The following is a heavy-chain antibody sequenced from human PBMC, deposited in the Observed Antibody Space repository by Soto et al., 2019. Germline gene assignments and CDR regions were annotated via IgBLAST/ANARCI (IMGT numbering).Heavy chain of an antibody. Sequence: QVQLVQSGAEVKRPGSSVKVSCKASGGTFSRKALSWLRQAPGQGFEWMGGIIPIFRTTNYAQTFQGRVTITADESATTAYMELSGLTSEDTAVYYCASSSTSSGADYYGVDVWVQGTTVTVSS. CDR2: IIPIFRTT. J-gene: IGHJ6*02. D-gene: IGHD6-6*01. CDR1: GGTFSRKA. CDR3: ASSSTSSGADYYGVDV. V-gene: IGHV1-69*01.